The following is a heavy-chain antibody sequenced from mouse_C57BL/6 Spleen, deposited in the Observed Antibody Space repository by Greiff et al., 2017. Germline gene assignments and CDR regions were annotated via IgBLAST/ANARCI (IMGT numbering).Heavy chain of an antibody. CDR3: ARGGNYDGSSYDWYFDV. J-gene: IGHJ1*03. V-gene: IGHV1-63*01. D-gene: IGHD1-1*01. CDR2: IYPGGGYT. Sequence: VQLQQSGAELVRPGTSVKMSCKASGYTFTNYWIGWAKQRPGHGLEWIGDIYPGGGYTNYNEKFKGKVTLTADKASSTAYMQFSSLTSEDSAIYYCARGGNYDGSSYDWYFDVWGTGTTVTVSS. CDR1: GYTFTNYW.